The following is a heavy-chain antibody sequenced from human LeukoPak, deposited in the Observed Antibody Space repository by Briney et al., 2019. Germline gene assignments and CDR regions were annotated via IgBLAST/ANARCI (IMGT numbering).Heavy chain of an antibody. CDR1: GFTFSSYS. D-gene: IGHD6-25*01. V-gene: IGHV3-21*01. CDR2: ISSSSSYI. J-gene: IGHJ3*02. Sequence: GGSLRLSCAASGFTFSSYSMNWVRQAPGKGLEWVSSISSSSSYIYYADSVKGRFTISRDNAKNSLYLQMNSLRAEDTAVYYCARDKDAATPRFDAFDIWGQGTMVTVSS. CDR3: ARDKDAATPRFDAFDI.